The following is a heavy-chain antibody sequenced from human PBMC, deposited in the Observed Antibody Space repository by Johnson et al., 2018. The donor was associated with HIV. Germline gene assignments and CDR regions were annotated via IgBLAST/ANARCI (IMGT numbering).Heavy chain of an antibody. J-gene: IGHJ3*02. V-gene: IGHV3-74*01. Sequence: VQLVESGGGLVQPGGSLRLSCAASGFTFSSYWMHWVRQAPGKGLVWVSRINSDGSSTSYADSVKGRFTISRDNAKNTLYLQMNSLRAEDTAVYYCGSKAAGTMHAFDIWGQGTMVTVSS. CDR3: GSKAAGTMHAFDI. CDR2: INSDGSST. D-gene: IGHD6-13*01. CDR1: GFTFSSYW.